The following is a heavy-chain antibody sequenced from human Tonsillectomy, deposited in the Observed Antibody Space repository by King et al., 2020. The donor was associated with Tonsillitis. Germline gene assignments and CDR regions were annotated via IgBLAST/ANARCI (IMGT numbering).Heavy chain of an antibody. D-gene: IGHD3-3*01. Sequence: QLVQSGAEVKKPGSSVKVSCKASGGTFSSYAISWVRQAPGQGLEWMGGIIPIFGTANYAQKFQGRVTITADESTSTAYMELSSLRSEDTAVYYCARGNTYYDFWSGYYGGGQNFDYWGQGTLGTVSS. CDR3: ARGNTYYDFWSGYYGGGQNFDY. CDR2: IIPIFGTA. CDR1: GGTFSSYA. J-gene: IGHJ4*02. V-gene: IGHV1-69*12.